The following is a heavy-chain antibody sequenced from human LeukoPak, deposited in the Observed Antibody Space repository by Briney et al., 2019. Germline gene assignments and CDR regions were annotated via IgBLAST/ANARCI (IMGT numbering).Heavy chain of an antibody. V-gene: IGHV3-15*01. D-gene: IGHD3-22*01. CDR1: GFTFINAW. Sequence: PGGSLRLSCAASGFTFINAWVSWVRQAPGKGLEWVGRIKSKTDGGKTDYAGPVKGRFTISRDDSKNNLYLQMNSLKTEETAVYYCTTTLMIGHYWGQGTLVTVSS. CDR3: TTTLMIGHY. CDR2: IKSKTDGGKT. J-gene: IGHJ4*02.